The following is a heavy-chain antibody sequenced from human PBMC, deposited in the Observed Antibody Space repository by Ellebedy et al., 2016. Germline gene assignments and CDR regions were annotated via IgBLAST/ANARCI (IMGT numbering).Heavy chain of an antibody. CDR1: GGSISSYY. J-gene: IGHJ4*02. CDR2: IYYSGST. CDR3: ARGDSNYYY. V-gene: IGHV4-59*01. Sequence: GSLRLXXTVSGGSISSYYWSWIRQPPGKGLEWIGYIYYSGSTNYNPSLKSRVTISVDTSKNQFSLKLSSVTAADTAVYYCARGDSNYYYWGQGTLVTVSS. D-gene: IGHD4-11*01.